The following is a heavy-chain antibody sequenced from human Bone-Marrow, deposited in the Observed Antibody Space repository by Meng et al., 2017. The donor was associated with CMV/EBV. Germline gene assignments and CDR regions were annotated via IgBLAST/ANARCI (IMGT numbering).Heavy chain of an antibody. J-gene: IGHJ6*02. CDR3: AKALGPGECDGGSCCWGDGMDV. V-gene: IGHV3-9*01. CDR1: GFTFHDYA. D-gene: IGHD2-15*01. CDR2: ISWNSAGI. Sequence: SLKISCAASGFTFHDYAMHWVRQAPGKGLEWVSAISWNSAGIHSADSVKGRFTISRDSAKNSLYLQMHSLKPEDTALYYWAKALGPGECDGGSCCWGDGMDVWGQGTTVTVSS.